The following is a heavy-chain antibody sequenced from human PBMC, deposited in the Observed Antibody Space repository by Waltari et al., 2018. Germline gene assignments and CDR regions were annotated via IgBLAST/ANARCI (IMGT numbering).Heavy chain of an antibody. J-gene: IGHJ6*03. Sequence: QVQLQESGPGLVKPSETLSLTCAVSGYSISSGYYWGWIRQPPGQGLEWIGSIYHSGSTYYNPSLKSRVTISVDTSKNQFSLKLSSVTAADTAVYYCARVCGGTGPSGYSSSWYLFPYYYMDVWGKGTTVTVSS. CDR3: ARVCGGTGPSGYSSSWYLFPYYYMDV. CDR1: GYSISSGYY. D-gene: IGHD6-13*01. V-gene: IGHV4-38-2*01. CDR2: IYHSGST.